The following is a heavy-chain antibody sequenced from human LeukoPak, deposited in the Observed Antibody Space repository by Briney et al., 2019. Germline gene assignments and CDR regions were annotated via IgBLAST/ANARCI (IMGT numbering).Heavy chain of an antibody. D-gene: IGHD2-2*03. CDR2: IQHSGNT. V-gene: IGHV4-39*02. CDR1: GDSINSGSYH. CDR3: ARDGSH. Sequence: PSETLSLTCTVSGDSINSGSYHWGWIRQPPGKGLEWIGGIQHSGNTYYNPSLKSRLTISVDTSKNQFSLKLNSVTAADTAVYYCARDGSHWGQGTLVTVSS. J-gene: IGHJ4*02.